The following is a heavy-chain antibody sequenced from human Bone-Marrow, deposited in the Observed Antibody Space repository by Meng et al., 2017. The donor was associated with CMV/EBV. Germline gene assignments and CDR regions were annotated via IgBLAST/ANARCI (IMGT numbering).Heavy chain of an antibody. CDR2: ISGYNGNT. Sequence: ASVKVSCKASGYNFRTFGISWVRKAPGQGLEWMGWISGYNGNTNYTQKFQGRVTMTRDTSTSTAYMELRSRRSDDTAVYYCARDRVLRGVNGMDVWGQGTTVTVSS. CDR1: GYNFRTFG. V-gene: IGHV1-18*01. D-gene: IGHD3-10*01. CDR3: ARDRVLRGVNGMDV. J-gene: IGHJ6*02.